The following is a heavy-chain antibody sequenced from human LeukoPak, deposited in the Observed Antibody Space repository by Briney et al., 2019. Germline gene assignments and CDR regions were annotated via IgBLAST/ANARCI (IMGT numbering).Heavy chain of an antibody. CDR1: GGSISSSSYY. D-gene: IGHD1-20*01. CDR2: IYYSGST. Sequence: SETLSLTCTVSGGSISSSSYYWGWIRQPPGKGLERIGSIYYSGSTYYNPSLKSRVTISVDTSKNQFSLKLSSVTAADTAVYYCARDLNWNGHDAFDIWGQGTMVTVSS. V-gene: IGHV4-39*07. CDR3: ARDLNWNGHDAFDI. J-gene: IGHJ3*02.